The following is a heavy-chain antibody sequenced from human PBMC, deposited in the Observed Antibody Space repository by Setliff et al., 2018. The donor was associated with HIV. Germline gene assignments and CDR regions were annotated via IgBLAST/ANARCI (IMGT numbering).Heavy chain of an antibody. J-gene: IGHJ6*03. CDR2: ISSSSDYI. Sequence: PGESLKISCAASGFNFNSYEMNWVRQAPGKGLEWVSSISSSSDYIYYADSVEGRFIISRDNAKNSLYLQMNSLRVEDTALYYCAGAHYFWDRDLPQRYYYHMEVWGKGTTVTVSS. CDR1: GFNFNSYE. D-gene: IGHD3-3*01. CDR3: AGAHYFWDRDLPQRYYYHMEV. V-gene: IGHV3-21*04.